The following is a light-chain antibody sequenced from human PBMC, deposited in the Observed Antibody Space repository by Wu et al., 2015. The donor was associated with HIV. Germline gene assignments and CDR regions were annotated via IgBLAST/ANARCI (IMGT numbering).Light chain of an antibody. CDR2: AAS. Sequence: DIQLTQSPSFLSVSVGDRVTVTCRASQDISSSLAWYQQKPGKAPKLLIYAASTLQSGVPSRFSGSGSGTDFTLTISSLQPEAFATYYCQQSYSTRLTFGGGTKVEIK. J-gene: IGKJ4*01. CDR3: QQSYSTRLT. CDR1: QDISSS. V-gene: IGKV1-39*01.